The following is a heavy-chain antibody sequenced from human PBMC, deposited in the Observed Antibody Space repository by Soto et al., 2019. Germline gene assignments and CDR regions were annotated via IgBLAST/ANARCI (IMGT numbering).Heavy chain of an antibody. CDR3: SRDPGYSYGDY. J-gene: IGHJ4*02. V-gene: IGHV1-3*01. CDR1: GYTFTSYA. Sequence: QVQLVQSGAEVKKPGASVKVSCKASGYTFTSYAMHWVRQAPGQRLEWMAGFNAGNGNTKYSQKFQGRVTITRDTSESTAYMELSSLRCEDTALNYCSRDPGYSYGDYWGQGTLVTGSS. D-gene: IGHD5-18*01. CDR2: FNAGNGNT.